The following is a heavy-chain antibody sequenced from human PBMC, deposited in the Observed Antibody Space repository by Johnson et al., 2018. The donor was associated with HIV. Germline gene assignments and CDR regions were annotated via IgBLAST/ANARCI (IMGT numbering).Heavy chain of an antibody. V-gene: IGHV3-13*01. CDR3: ARGDRYHAFDI. J-gene: IGHJ3*02. Sequence: VQLVESGGGLVQPGGSMRLSCAASGFTFSTYDMHWVRQTTGKRLEWVSAIGTAGDTYYPGSVEGRFTISRENAKNYLYLQMNSLRAGDTAVYYCARGDRYHAFDIWGQGTMVTVSS. CDR2: IGTAGDT. CDR1: GFTFSTYD. D-gene: IGHD3-16*02.